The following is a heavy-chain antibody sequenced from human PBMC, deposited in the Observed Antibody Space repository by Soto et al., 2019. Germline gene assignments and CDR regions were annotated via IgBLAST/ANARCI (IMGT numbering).Heavy chain of an antibody. J-gene: IGHJ6*03. CDR3: ARSATIFGRGYAQQVGYHYYYMDV. Sequence: QVQLQQWGAGLLKPSETLYLTCAVYGGSFSGYYWNWIRQPPGKGLAWIGEINHSGSTNYNPSLRRRVTIPVDTSKNRFCLKLSSVTAADTDVYYCARSATIFGRGYAQQVGYHYYYMDVGCKGTTVTDSS. CDR2: INHSGST. V-gene: IGHV4-34*01. CDR1: GGSFSGYY. D-gene: IGHD3-9*01.